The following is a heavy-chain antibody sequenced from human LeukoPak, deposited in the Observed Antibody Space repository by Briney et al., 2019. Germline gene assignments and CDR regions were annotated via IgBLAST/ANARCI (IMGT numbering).Heavy chain of an antibody. Sequence: ASVKVSCKASGYTFTSYGISWVRQAPGQGLECMGWISTYNGDTNYAQKLQGRVTMTTDTSTSTAYMELRSLRSDDTAVYYCARGSSYGFSKGYWGQGTLVTVSS. J-gene: IGHJ4*02. CDR2: ISTYNGDT. D-gene: IGHD5-18*01. CDR1: GYTFTSYG. CDR3: ARGSSYGFSKGY. V-gene: IGHV1-18*01.